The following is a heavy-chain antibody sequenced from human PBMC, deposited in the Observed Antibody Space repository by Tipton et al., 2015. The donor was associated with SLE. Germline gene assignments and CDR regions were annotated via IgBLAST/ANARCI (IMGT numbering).Heavy chain of an antibody. CDR1: GGSIRSNF. CDR2: ISDGGDT. D-gene: IGHD3-10*01. Sequence: TLSLTCSVSGGSIRSNFWIWIRQPPGKGLEWIGYISDGGDTNQNPSLKSRVTMSVDPAKNQFSLKLTSVTAADTAMYYCATTPRSSSRYFDLWGRGTLVTVSS. CDR3: ATTPRSSSRYFDL. V-gene: IGHV4-59*08. J-gene: IGHJ2*01.